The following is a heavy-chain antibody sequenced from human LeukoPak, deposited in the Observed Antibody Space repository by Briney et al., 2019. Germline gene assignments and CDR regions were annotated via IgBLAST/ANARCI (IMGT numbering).Heavy chain of an antibody. Sequence: GASVKVSCKASGYTFTGYYMHWVRQAPGQGLEWMGWINPNSGGTNYAQKFRGRVTMTRDTSISTAYMELSRLRSDDTAVYYCARDLGSVHIAAAGPRTHVPYYYYYGMDVWGQGTTVTVSS. CDR1: GYTFTGYY. D-gene: IGHD6-13*01. V-gene: IGHV1-2*02. CDR2: INPNSGGT. CDR3: ARDLGSVHIAAAGPRTHVPYYYYYGMDV. J-gene: IGHJ6*02.